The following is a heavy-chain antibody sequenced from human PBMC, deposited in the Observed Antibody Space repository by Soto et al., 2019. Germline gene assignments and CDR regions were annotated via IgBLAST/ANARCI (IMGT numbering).Heavy chain of an antibody. V-gene: IGHV3-33*01. CDR3: ARDCAGYSSGWYKRGGFDY. CDR1: GFTFSSYG. D-gene: IGHD6-19*01. CDR2: IWYDASNK. J-gene: IGHJ4*02. Sequence: QVQLVESGGGVVQPGRSLRLSCAASGFTFSSYGMHWVRQAPGKGLEWVAVIWYDASNKYYADSVKGRFTISRDNSKTTLYVQMNGLRAEDTAVYYCARDCAGYSSGWYKRGGFDYCGQGTLVTVSS.